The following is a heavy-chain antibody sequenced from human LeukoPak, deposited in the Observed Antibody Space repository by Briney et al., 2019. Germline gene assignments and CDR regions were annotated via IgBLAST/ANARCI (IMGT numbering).Heavy chain of an antibody. CDR3: ARDEQWLPLGNY. CDR1: GYTFTSYY. CDR2: INPSGGST. D-gene: IGHD6-19*01. J-gene: IGHJ4*02. Sequence: ASVKVSCRASGYTFTSYYMHWVRQAPGQGLEWMGIINPSGGSTSYAQKFQGRVTMTRDTSTSTVYMELSSLRSEDTAVYHCARDEQWLPLGNYWGQGTLVTVSS. V-gene: IGHV1-46*01.